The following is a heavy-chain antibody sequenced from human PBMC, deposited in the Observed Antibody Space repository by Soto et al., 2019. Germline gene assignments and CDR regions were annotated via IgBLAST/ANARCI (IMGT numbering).Heavy chain of an antibody. CDR1: GFTFSSYG. D-gene: IGHD2-2*01. J-gene: IGHJ6*03. Sequence: PGGSLRLSCAASGFTFSSYGMHWVRQAPGKGLEWVAVIWYDGSNKYYADSVKGRFTIYRDNSKNTLYLKMNSLRAEETAVYYCARYSCCSTSCSQRAYYYYYYYMDVWGKGTTVTVSS. CDR3: ARYSCCSTSCSQRAYYYYYYYMDV. V-gene: IGHV3-33*01. CDR2: IWYDGSNK.